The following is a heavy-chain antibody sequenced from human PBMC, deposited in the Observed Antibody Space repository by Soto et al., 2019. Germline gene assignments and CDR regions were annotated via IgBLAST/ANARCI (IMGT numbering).Heavy chain of an antibody. Sequence: QVQLVQSGPEVKKPGASVKVSCKASGNTFASHGFSWVRLAPGQGLEWMGWISGFNGQTNYALKFQGRVTLTTDTSTSTAYMELRSLGSDDTAVYFCARVDPRGVAVVRDYWGQGTLVTVSS. V-gene: IGHV1-18*01. J-gene: IGHJ4*02. CDR3: ARVDPRGVAVVRDY. CDR1: GNTFASHG. D-gene: IGHD3-10*01. CDR2: ISGFNGQT.